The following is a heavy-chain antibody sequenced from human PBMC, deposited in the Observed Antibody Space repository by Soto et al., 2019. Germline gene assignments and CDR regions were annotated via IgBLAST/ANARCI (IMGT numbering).Heavy chain of an antibody. CDR2: ISAYNGNT. Sequence: ASVKVSCKASGYTFTSYGISWVRQAPGQGLEWMGWISAYNGNTNYAQKLQGRVTMTTDTSTSTAYMELRSLRSDDTAVYYCARDSRGDGYNWSPYYYYGMDVWGQGTTVTGSS. CDR1: GYTFTSYG. V-gene: IGHV1-18*01. D-gene: IGHD5-12*01. CDR3: ARDSRGDGYNWSPYYYYGMDV. J-gene: IGHJ6*02.